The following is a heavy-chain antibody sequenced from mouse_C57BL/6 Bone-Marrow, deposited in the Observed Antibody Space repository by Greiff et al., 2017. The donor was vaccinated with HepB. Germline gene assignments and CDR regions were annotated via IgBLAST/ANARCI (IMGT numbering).Heavy chain of an antibody. J-gene: IGHJ4*01. CDR2: IRSKSNNYAT. V-gene: IGHV10-1*01. D-gene: IGHD2-4*01. CDR1: GFSFNTYA. CDR3: VILGGYDYDVYAMDY. Sequence: EVQLVESGGGLVQPKGSLKLSCAASGFSFNTYAMNWVRQAPGKGLEWVARIRSKSNNYATYYADSVKDRFTISRDDSESMLYLQMNNLKTEDTAMYYCVILGGYDYDVYAMDYWGQGTSVTVSS.